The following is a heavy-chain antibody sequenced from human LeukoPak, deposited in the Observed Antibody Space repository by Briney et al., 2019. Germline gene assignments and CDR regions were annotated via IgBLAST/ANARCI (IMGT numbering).Heavy chain of an antibody. CDR1: GYTFIDYW. Sequence: GESLKISCQGSGYTFIDYWISWVRQMPGKGLEWMGKIDPSDSYTRYSPSFQGQVTISADRSISTAYLQWSSLKASDTAMYYCARYDFWSGYRPFDCWGQGTLVTVSS. V-gene: IGHV5-10-1*04. CDR3: ARYDFWSGYRPFDC. J-gene: IGHJ4*02. D-gene: IGHD3-3*01. CDR2: IDPSDSYT.